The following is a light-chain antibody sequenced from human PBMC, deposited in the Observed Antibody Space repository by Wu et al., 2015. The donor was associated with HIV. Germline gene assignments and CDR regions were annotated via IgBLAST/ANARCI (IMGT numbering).Light chain of an antibody. CDR1: QSVNTNY. J-gene: IGKJ1*01. V-gene: IGKV3-20*01. CDR3: QKYNTAPWT. CDR2: GVT. Sequence: PGERATLSCRASQSVNTNYLAWYQQKPGQTPRLLIYGVTSRATGIPDRFSGSGSGTDFTLTISGLEPEDVATYYCQKYNTAPWTFGQGTKVEMK.